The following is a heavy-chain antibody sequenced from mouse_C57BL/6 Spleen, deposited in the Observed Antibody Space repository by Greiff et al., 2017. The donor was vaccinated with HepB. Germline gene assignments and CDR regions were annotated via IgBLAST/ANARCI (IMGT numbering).Heavy chain of an antibody. CDR2: IYPGSGST. Sequence: VQLQQPGAELVKPGASVKMSCKASGYTFTSYWITWVKQRPGQGLEWIGDIYPGSGSTNYNEKFKSKATLTVDTSSSTAYMQLSSLTSEDSAVYYCAREDLFITTVVAPDYWGQGTTLTVSS. D-gene: IGHD1-1*01. V-gene: IGHV1-55*01. CDR1: GYTFTSYW. CDR3: AREDLFITTVVAPDY. J-gene: IGHJ2*01.